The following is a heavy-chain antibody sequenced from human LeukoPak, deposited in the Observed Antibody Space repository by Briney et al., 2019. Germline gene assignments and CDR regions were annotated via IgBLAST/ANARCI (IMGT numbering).Heavy chain of an antibody. D-gene: IGHD4-17*01. Sequence: GGSLRLSCAASGFTFSSYWMHWVRQAPGKGLVWVSRINSDGSSTSYADSVRGRSTISRDNAKNTLYLQMNSLRAEDTAVYYCASSYGDYADWFDPWGQGTLVTVSS. CDR2: INSDGSST. V-gene: IGHV3-74*01. J-gene: IGHJ5*02. CDR3: ASSYGDYADWFDP. CDR1: GFTFSSYW.